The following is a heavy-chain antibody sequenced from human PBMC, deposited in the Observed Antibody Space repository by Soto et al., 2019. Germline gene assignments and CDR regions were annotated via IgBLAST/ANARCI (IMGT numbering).Heavy chain of an antibody. J-gene: IGHJ3*01. CDR2: ISTGSTYT. V-gene: IGHV3-11*06. Sequence: GGSLRLSCAASGFSFRDYYMSWVRQAPGKGLEWISYISTGSTYTDYADSVKGRFTISRDNAENSLYLQMNSLRAEDTAVYFCAREGRLLGAFDVWGQGTKVTVSS. D-gene: IGHD5-12*01. CDR1: GFSFRDYY. CDR3: AREGRLLGAFDV.